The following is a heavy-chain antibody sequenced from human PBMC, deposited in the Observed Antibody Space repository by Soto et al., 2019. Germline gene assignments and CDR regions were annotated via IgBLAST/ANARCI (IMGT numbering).Heavy chain of an antibody. V-gene: IGHV1-18*04. CDR1: RFGIESNS. CDR3: ARPVVPAAMTSGVAARWCDS. Sequence: AKLSSEDCRFGIESNSMSSAHHYTKQGLEWMGWISAYNGNTKYAQKLQGRVTMTTDTSTSTAYMELRSLRSDDTAVYYCARPVVPAAMTSGVAARWCDSCGPGTLVTVSS. J-gene: IGHJ5*01. CDR2: ISAYNGNT. D-gene: IGHD2-2*01.